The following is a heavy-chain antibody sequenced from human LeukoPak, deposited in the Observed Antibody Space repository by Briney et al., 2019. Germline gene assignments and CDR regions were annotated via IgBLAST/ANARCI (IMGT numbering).Heavy chain of an antibody. CDR2: ISGSGGST. CDR1: GFTFSSYA. V-gene: IGHV3-23*01. D-gene: IGHD1-26*01. CDR3: AKDLGFIVGGGY. J-gene: IGHJ4*02. Sequence: GGSLRLSCAASGFTFSSYAMSWVRQAPGKGLEWVSAISGSGGSTYYADSVKGRFTISRDNPKNTLYLQMNSLRAEDTAVYYCAKDLGFIVGGGYWGQGTLVTVSS.